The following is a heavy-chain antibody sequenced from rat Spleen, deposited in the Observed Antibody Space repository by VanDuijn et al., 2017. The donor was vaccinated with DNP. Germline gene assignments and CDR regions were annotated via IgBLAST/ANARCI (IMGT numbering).Heavy chain of an antibody. V-gene: IGHV2S12*01. CDR2: ISSVGGT. CDR3: TRDRNTPYYFDY. Sequence: QVQLKESGPGLVQPSQTLSLTCTVPGFSLTSYGVSWVRQPPGKGLEWIAAISSVGGTYYNSVLKSRLSISRDTSKSQVFLKMNSLQTEDTAIYFCTRDRNTPYYFDYWGQGVVVTVSS. CDR1: GFSLTSYG. D-gene: IGHD1-5*01. J-gene: IGHJ2*01.